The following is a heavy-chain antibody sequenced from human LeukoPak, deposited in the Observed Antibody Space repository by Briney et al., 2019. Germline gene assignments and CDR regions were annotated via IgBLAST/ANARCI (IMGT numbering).Heavy chain of an antibody. CDR3: AKGRGYSGYVRAIDY. Sequence: GGSLRLSCEASGLTFSESWMHWVRQIPGKGLVWLSRMYGDMREISYADSVKGRFTISRDNAKNTVCLQMNSLRAEDTAVYYCAKGRGYSGYVRAIDYWGQGTLVTVSS. V-gene: IGHV3-74*01. J-gene: IGHJ4*02. CDR1: GLTFSESW. D-gene: IGHD5-12*01. CDR2: MYGDMREI.